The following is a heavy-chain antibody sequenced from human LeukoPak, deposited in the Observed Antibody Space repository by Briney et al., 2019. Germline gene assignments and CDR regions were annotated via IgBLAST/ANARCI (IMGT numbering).Heavy chain of an antibody. J-gene: IGHJ5*02. CDR3: ARDPGYCSSTSCYTAPWFDP. V-gene: IGHV4-39*07. D-gene: IGHD2-2*02. Sequence: SETLSLTCTASGDSISRTHYSWGWIRQPPGKGLEWIGSIYYSGSTYYNPSLKSRVTISVDTSMQQFSLKLSSVTAADTAVYYCARDPGYCSSTSCYTAPWFDPWGQGTLVTVSS. CDR2: IYYSGST. CDR1: GDSISRTHYS.